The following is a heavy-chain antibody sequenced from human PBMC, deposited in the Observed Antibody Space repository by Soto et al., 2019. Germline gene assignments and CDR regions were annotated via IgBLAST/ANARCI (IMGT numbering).Heavy chain of an antibody. CDR2: LYSGGNT. Sequence: HPGGSLRLSCAASEFTVTNNEMSWVRQAPGKGLEWVSILYSGGNTYYADSVEGRFTISRDGSKNTLYLHMNSLRAEDTAVYYCAYADFWGQGTRVTVSS. J-gene: IGHJ4*02. CDR1: EFTVTNNE. CDR3: AYADF. V-gene: IGHV3-53*01. D-gene: IGHD4-17*01.